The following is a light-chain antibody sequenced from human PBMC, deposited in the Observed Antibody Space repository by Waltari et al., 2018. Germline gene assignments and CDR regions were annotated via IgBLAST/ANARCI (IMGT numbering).Light chain of an antibody. CDR3: SSYTSTTTVI. V-gene: IGLV2-14*03. J-gene: IGLJ2*01. CDR1: SSDVGGYDY. CDR2: DVS. Sequence: QSALTQPPSVSGSPGQSITISCTGTSSDVGGYDYVSWYQQRPGKAPKVMIYDVSNRPSGVSNRFSGSKSGNTASLAISGLQAEDEADYYCSSYTSTTTVIFGGGTKLTVL.